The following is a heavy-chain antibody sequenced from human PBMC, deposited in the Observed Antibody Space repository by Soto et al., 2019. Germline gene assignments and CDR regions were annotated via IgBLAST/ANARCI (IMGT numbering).Heavy chain of an antibody. J-gene: IGHJ4*02. Sequence: SVKVYCKASGFTFTSSAFQWVRQARGQRLEWIGWIAVGSGYTNYAQRFQDRVTLTRDMSTATTYMELSRLTSEDTAIYYCAADATAWQQMVPSDYWGQGTLVTVSS. D-gene: IGHD2-8*01. CDR1: GFTFTSSA. V-gene: IGHV1-58*01. CDR2: IAVGSGYT. CDR3: AADATAWQQMVPSDY.